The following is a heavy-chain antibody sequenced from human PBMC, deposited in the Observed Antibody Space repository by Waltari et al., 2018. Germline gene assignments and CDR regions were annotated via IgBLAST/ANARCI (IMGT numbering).Heavy chain of an antibody. J-gene: IGHJ6*02. CDR1: AYSFPNYG. V-gene: IGHV1-18*04. D-gene: IGHD1-26*01. Sequence: QVQLVQSGAEVKKPGASVKVSCKATAYSFPNYGASGVRQAPGKGLEWMGWISGYNGNTKYAQKFQGRVTMTTDTSTSTAYMELMSLRSDDAAVYYCAGSTSPLGYYYYGTDVWGQGTTVTVSS. CDR3: AGSTSPLGYYYYGTDV. CDR2: ISGYNGNT.